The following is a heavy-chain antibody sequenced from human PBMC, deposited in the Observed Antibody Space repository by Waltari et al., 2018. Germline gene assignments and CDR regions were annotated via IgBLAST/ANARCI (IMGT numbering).Heavy chain of an antibody. CDR2: ASSSGTT. Sequence: HVQLQESGPGLVKPSETLSLTCTVSSYPLSGYYWRWIRQSARKGLEWIGRASSSGTTNYNLSFKSRVTMSVDMSKNQFSLRLTSVTAADTAVYYCARERQIVVVPPADLLVFEYWGQGALVTVSS. J-gene: IGHJ4*02. V-gene: IGHV4-4*07. CDR3: ARERQIVVVPPADLLVFEY. CDR1: SYPLSGYY. D-gene: IGHD2-2*01.